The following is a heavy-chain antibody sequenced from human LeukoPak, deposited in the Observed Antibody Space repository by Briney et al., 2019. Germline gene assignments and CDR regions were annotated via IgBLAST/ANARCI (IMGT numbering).Heavy chain of an antibody. CDR2: IGQDGGEK. CDR1: GFTFSNYW. CDR3: AKDQVGYSYGNHYFDY. V-gene: IGHV3-7*01. J-gene: IGHJ4*02. Sequence: QTGGSLRLSCAASGFTFSNYWMTWVRQAPGKGLEWVANIGQDGGEKYYVDSVKGRFTISRDNSKNTLYLQMNSLRAEDTAVYCCAKDQVGYSYGNHYFDYWGQGTLVTVSS. D-gene: IGHD5-18*01.